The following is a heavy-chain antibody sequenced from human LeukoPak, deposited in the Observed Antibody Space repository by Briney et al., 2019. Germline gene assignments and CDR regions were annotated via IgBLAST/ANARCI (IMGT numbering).Heavy chain of an antibody. CDR1: GGSFSGYY. CDR3: ARSSDSSGYYNGPTPFDI. Sequence: SETLSLTCAVYGGSFSGYYWSWIRQPPGKGLEWIGEINHSGSTNYNPSLKSRVTISVDTSKNQFSLKLSSVTAADTAVYYCARSSDSSGYYNGPTPFDIWGQGTMVTASS. J-gene: IGHJ3*02. CDR2: INHSGST. D-gene: IGHD3-22*01. V-gene: IGHV4-34*01.